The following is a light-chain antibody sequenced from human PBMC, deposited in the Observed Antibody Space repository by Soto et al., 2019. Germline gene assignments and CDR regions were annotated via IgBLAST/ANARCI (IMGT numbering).Light chain of an antibody. CDR1: QSFSSSY. CDR2: GAS. CDR3: QQYDSSPRT. V-gene: IGKV3-20*01. Sequence: IVLAQYPGTLSWSPGKRATLSCRASQSFSSSYLAWYQQKPGQAPRLLMFGASSRATGIPDRFSGSGSGTDFTLTISRLEPVDFAVYYCQQYDSSPRTFGQGTKVDI. J-gene: IGKJ1*01.